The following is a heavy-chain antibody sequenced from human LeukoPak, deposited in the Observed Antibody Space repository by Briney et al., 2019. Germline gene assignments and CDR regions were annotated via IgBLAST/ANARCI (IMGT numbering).Heavy chain of an antibody. CDR3: ARGSPTYYYDSSGYHYDWFDP. J-gene: IGHJ5*02. CDR2: INPNSGGT. D-gene: IGHD3-22*01. CDR1: GYTFTGYY. V-gene: IGHV1-2*06. Sequence: ASVKVSCKASGYTFTGYYMHWVRQAPGQGLEWMGRINPNSGGTNYAQKFQGRVTMTRDTSISTAYMELSRLRSDDTAVYYCARGSPTYYYDSSGYHYDWFDPWGQGTLVTVSS.